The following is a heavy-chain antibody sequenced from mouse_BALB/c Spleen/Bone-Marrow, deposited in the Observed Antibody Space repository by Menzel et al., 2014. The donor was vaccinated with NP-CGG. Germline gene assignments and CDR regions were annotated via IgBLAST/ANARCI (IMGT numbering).Heavy chain of an antibody. D-gene: IGHD2-3*01. J-gene: IGHJ4*01. CDR3: TRELYDGYCYYTMDY. CDR2: ISSGGSYT. CDR1: GSTFSSYT. V-gene: IGHV5-6-4*01. Sequence: EVKVVESGGGLVKPGGSLKISCAASGSTFSSYTMSWVRQTPEKRLEWVATISSGGSYTYYPDSVKGRFTISRDNAKNTLSLQMSSLKSEDTAMYYCTRELYDGYCYYTMDYWGQGTSVTVSS.